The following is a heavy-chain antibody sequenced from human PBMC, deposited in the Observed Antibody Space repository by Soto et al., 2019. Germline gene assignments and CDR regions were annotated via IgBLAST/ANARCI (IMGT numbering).Heavy chain of an antibody. CDR1: GFDFNYHG. Sequence: PGGSLRLSCSGSGFDFNYHGMFWVRQAPGKGLEWVAVIWHDGSKRYYSESVKGRFTISRDNSKNMLYLQMNSLRAEDTAIYYCTRGKSLLPEDPWGQGTLVTVSS. CDR2: IWHDGSKR. V-gene: IGHV3-33*01. CDR3: TRGKSLLPEDP. D-gene: IGHD3-16*01. J-gene: IGHJ5*01.